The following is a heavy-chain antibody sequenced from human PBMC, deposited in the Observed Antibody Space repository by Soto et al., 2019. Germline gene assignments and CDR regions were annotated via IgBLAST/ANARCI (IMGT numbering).Heavy chain of an antibody. CDR3: ARDGSGSYYPNWFDP. Sequence: GASVKVSCKASGYTFTSYGICWVRQSPGQGLEWMGWISAYNGNTNYAQKLQGRVTMTTDTSTSTAYMELRSLRSDDTAVYYCARDGSGSYYPNWFDPWGQGTLVTVSS. V-gene: IGHV1-18*01. D-gene: IGHD3-10*01. CDR2: ISAYNGNT. CDR1: GYTFTSYG. J-gene: IGHJ5*02.